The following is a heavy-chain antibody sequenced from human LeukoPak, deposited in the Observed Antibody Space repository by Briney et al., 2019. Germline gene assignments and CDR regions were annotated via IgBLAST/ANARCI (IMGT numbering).Heavy chain of an antibody. CDR1: GGTFSSYA. Sequence: ASVKVSCKASGGTFSSYAISWVRQAPGQGLEWMGWISPKSGVTKYAQKFQGRVTMTTDTPVNTAYMELTRLKSDDTAVYYCARDKGISTGWPDPFDIWGQGTVVTVSS. D-gene: IGHD6-19*01. J-gene: IGHJ3*02. V-gene: IGHV1-2*02. CDR3: ARDKGISTGWPDPFDI. CDR2: ISPKSGVT.